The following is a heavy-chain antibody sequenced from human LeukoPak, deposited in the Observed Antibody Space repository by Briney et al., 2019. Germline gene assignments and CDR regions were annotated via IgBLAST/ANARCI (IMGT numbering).Heavy chain of an antibody. Sequence: SETLSLTCTASGGSISSYYWSWIRQPPGKGLEWIGYIYYSGSTNYNPSLKSRVTISVDTSKNQFSLKLSSVTAADTAVYYCARSYRRNYFDYWGQGTLVTVSS. CDR2: IYYSGST. V-gene: IGHV4-59*01. CDR1: GGSISSYY. J-gene: IGHJ4*02. CDR3: ARSYRRNYFDY. D-gene: IGHD4-11*01.